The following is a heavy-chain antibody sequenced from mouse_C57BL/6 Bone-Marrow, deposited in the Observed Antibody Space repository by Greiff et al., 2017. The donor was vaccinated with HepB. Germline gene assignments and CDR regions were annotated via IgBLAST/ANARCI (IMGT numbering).Heavy chain of an antibody. Sequence: EVKLMESGGGLVQSGRSLRLSCATSGFTFSAFYMAWVRQAPGKGLYCISARRNKATDYTTESSASVKGRFIVSRDTSQSILSLQMNALRAEDTAFYFSARDALYDVIDTWGQEASLTASP. CDR3: ARDALYDVIDT. D-gene: IGHD2-3*01. J-gene: IGHJ4*01. CDR1: GFTFSAFY. CDR2: RRNKATDYTT. V-gene: IGHV7-1*01.